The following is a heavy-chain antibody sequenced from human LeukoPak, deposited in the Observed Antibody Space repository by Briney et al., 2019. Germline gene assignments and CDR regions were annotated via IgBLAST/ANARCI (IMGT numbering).Heavy chain of an antibody. Sequence: SETLSLTCTVSGGSISSYYRSWIRQPPGKGLEWIGYIYYSGSTNYNPSLKSRVTISVDTSKNQFSLKLSSVTAADTAVYYCARHHDWYFDLWGRGTLVTVSS. CDR1: GGSISSYY. CDR2: IYYSGST. CDR3: ARHHDWYFDL. V-gene: IGHV4-59*08. J-gene: IGHJ2*01.